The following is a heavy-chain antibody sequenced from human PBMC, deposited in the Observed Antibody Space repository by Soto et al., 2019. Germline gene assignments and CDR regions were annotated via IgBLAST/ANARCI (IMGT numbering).Heavy chain of an antibody. D-gene: IGHD2-2*01. CDR1: GFTFSSYW. CDR3: AREGLVVVPAAIYAALWFGESLAFDI. J-gene: IGHJ3*02. CDR2: IKQDGSEK. V-gene: IGHV3-7*01. Sequence: GGSLRLSCAASGFTFSSYWMSWVRQAPGKGLEWVANIKQDGSEKYYVDSVKGRFTISRDNAKNSLYLQMNSLRAEDTAVYYCAREGLVVVPAAIYAALWFGESLAFDIWGQGTMVTVSS.